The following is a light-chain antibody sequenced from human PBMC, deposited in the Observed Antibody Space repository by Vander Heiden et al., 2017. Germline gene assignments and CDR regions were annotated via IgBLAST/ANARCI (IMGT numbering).Light chain of an antibody. Sequence: SVLTPPPSVSGAPGQSVPISCTGSSANIGAGYEVHWYQQLPGTAPKRLIYGNSNRPSGVPDRFSGSKSGTSASLAITGLQAEEEADDYCQSYDSSLSGSGVVFGGGTKLTVL. V-gene: IGLV1-40*01. CDR2: GNS. CDR1: SANIGAGYE. CDR3: QSYDSSLSGSGVV. J-gene: IGLJ2*01.